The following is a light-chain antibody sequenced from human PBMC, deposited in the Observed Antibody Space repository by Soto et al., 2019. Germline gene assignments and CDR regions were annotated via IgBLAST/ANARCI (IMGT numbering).Light chain of an antibody. Sequence: EIVLTQSPGTLSLSPGERATLSCRASQSASSYLAWYQQKPGQAPRLLIYGASSRDTGIPGRFSGSGSGTDFTLTISGLEPEDFAVYYCQHYNSSSRTFGQGPKVQIK. V-gene: IGKV3-20*01. J-gene: IGKJ1*01. CDR2: GAS. CDR1: QSASSY. CDR3: QHYNSSSRT.